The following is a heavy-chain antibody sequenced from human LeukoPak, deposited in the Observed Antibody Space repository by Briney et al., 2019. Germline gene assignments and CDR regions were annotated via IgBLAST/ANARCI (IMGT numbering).Heavy chain of an antibody. J-gene: IGHJ4*02. V-gene: IGHV1-18*04. D-gene: IGHD3-16*02. CDR2: ISAYNGNT. CDR1: GYTFTGYW. CDR3: ARVRTITFGGVIPNGY. Sequence: GASVKVSCKASGYTFTGYWLHWVRQAPGQGLEWMGWISAYNGNTNYAQKLQGRVTMTTDTSTSTAYMELRSLRSDDTAVYYCARVRTITFGGVIPNGYWGQGTLVTVSS.